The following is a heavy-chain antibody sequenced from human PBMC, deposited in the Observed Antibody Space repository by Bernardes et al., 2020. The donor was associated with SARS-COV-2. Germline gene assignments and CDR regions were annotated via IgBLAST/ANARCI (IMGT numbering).Heavy chain of an antibody. J-gene: IGHJ6*02. CDR3: ARGTAVAAYWGSYNGMDV. D-gene: IGHD6-19*01. CDR2: ISYSGST. Sequence: SETLSLTCTVSGGSISSGGYYWNWIRQHPGKGLEWIGYISYSGSTYYNPSLRSRVRISVGTSKNQLSLYLSSLTAADTAVYYCARGTAVAAYWGSYNGMDVWGQGTTVTVSS. CDR1: GGSISSGGYY. V-gene: IGHV4-31*03.